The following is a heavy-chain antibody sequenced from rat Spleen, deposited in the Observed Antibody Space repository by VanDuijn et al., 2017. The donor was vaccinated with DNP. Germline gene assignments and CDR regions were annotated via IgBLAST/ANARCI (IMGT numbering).Heavy chain of an antibody. Sequence: QVQLQQSGAELAKPGSSVKISCKASGYTFTSYYIAWIKQTTGQGLEYIGYIHTGGGDTNYNEKFKGKATLTVDKSSSTAFMQLSSLTPDDTATYYCARWPGYNPPYAMDAWGQGTSVTVSS. CDR2: IHTGGGDT. J-gene: IGHJ4*01. V-gene: IGHV1-43*01. D-gene: IGHD1-4*01. CDR1: GYTFTSYY. CDR3: ARWPGYNPPYAMDA.